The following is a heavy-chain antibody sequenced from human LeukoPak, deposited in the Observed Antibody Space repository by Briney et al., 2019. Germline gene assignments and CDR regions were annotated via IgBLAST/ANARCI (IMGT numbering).Heavy chain of an antibody. Sequence: ASVKVSCKASGYTFTGYYIHWVRQAPGQGLEWMGWINPNSGGTIYAQKFQGRVTMTRDTSISTAYMELSRLTSDDTAVYYCARDYYDSSRRLDYWGQGTLVTVSS. CDR1: GYTFTGYY. D-gene: IGHD3-22*01. CDR3: ARDYYDSSRRLDY. J-gene: IGHJ4*02. V-gene: IGHV1-2*02. CDR2: INPNSGGT.